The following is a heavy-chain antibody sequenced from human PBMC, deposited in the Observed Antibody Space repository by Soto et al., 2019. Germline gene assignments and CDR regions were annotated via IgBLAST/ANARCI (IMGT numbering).Heavy chain of an antibody. J-gene: IGHJ3*02. D-gene: IGHD3-16*02. Sequence: SETLSLTCTVSGVSITSSNYYRAWIRQSPGKGLEWIGSIHYSETTHYNPSLESRVTMSVDTSKNQLSLKLRSVTAADTAVYNFSGPFLSLECVRRLPWFVIWGQGTMVTVSS. CDR2: IHYSETT. CDR3: SGPFLSLECVRRLPWFVI. CDR1: GVSITSSNYY. V-gene: IGHV4-39*01.